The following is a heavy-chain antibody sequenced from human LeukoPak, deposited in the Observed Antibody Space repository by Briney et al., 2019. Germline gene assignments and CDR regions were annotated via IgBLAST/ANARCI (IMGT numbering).Heavy chain of an antibody. CDR1: GDSISSGYY. V-gene: IGHV4-38-2*02. CDR2: IYHSGST. Sequence: PSETLSLTCTVSGDSISSGYYWGWIRQPPGKGLEWIGSIYHSGSTYYNPSLKSRVTISVDTSKNQFSLKLSSVTAADTAVYYCARVVVITYFDYGGQGTLVSVSS. J-gene: IGHJ4*02. CDR3: ARVVVITYFDY. D-gene: IGHD3-22*01.